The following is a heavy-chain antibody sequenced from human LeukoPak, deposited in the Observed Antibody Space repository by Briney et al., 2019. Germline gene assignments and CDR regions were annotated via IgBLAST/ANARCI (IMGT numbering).Heavy chain of an antibody. CDR3: AREGPTQYYYDSSCYWFDY. CDR1: GFTFTSYY. D-gene: IGHD3-22*01. CDR2: INPSGGST. J-gene: IGHJ4*02. V-gene: IGHV1-46*01. Sequence: ASLRLSCAASGFTFTSYYMNWVRQAPGQGLEWMGIINPSGGSTSYAQKFQGRVTMTRDTSTSTRYMELSSLRAEDTAVYYCAREGPTQYYYDSSCYWFDYWGQGTLVTVSS.